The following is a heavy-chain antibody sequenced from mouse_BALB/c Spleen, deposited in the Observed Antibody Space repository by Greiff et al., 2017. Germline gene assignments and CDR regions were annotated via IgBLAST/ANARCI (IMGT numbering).Heavy chain of an antibody. V-gene: IGHV3-2*02. D-gene: IGHD2-4*01. Sequence: DVKLVESGPGLVKPSQSLSLTCTVTGYSITSDYAWNWIRQFPGNKLEWMGYISYSGSTSYNPSLKSRISITRDTSKNQFFLQLNSVTTEDTATYYCARRGDYDGAWFADWGQGTLDTVSA. CDR2: ISYSGST. CDR3: ARRGDYDGAWFAD. CDR1: GYSITSDYA. J-gene: IGHJ3*01.